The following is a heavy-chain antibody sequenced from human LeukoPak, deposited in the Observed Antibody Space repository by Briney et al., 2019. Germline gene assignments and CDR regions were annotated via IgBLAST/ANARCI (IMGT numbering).Heavy chain of an antibody. CDR1: GYFISSGYF. CDR3: TRVGGSGSGSYYNPPHPFFAH. D-gene: IGHD3-10*01. CDR2: VFHTGST. V-gene: IGHV4-38-2*01. Sequence: SETLSLTCAVSGYFISSGYFWGWIRQPPGKGLEWIGSVFHTGSTYYNPSLKRRISMSVDTSKNHFSLKLSSVTAADTAVYFCTRVGGSGSGSYYNPPHPFFAHWGQGILVTVSS. J-gene: IGHJ4*01.